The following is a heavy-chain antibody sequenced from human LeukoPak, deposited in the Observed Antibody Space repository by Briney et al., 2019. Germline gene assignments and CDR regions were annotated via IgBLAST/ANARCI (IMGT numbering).Heavy chain of an antibody. CDR2: INWNGAGT. D-gene: IGHD3-9*01. CDR1: GFIFDNYG. V-gene: IGHV3-20*04. J-gene: IGHJ4*02. Sequence: GGSLRLSCAASGFIFDNYGMSWVRQAPGKGLEWVSGINWNGAGTGYADSVMRRFTISRDNSKNTLYLQMNSLRAEDTAVYYCARGDDISPGRVLEYWGRGTLVTVSS. CDR3: ARGDDISPGRVLEY.